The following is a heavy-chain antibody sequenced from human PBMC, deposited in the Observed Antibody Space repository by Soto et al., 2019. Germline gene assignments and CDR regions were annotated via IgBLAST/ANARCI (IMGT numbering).Heavy chain of an antibody. CDR2: INAGNGNT. J-gene: IGHJ5*02. CDR3: ARLSTLYSSSSNWFDP. Sequence: ASVKVSCKASGYTFTSYAMHWVRQAPGQRLEWMGWINAGNGNTKYSQKFRGRVTITRDTSASTAYMELSSLRSEDTAVYYCARLSTLYSSSSNWFDPWGQGTLVTVSS. CDR1: GYTFTSYA. V-gene: IGHV1-3*01. D-gene: IGHD6-6*01.